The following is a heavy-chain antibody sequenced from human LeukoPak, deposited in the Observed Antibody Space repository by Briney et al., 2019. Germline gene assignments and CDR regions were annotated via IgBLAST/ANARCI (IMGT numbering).Heavy chain of an antibody. CDR3: ARGIVGATHFDY. CDR1: GGTFSSYA. D-gene: IGHD1-26*01. V-gene: IGHV1-69*13. CDR2: IIPIFGTA. J-gene: IGHJ4*02. Sequence: SVKVSCKASGGTFSSYAISWVRQAPGQGLEWMGGIIPIFGTANYAQKFQGRVTITADESTSTAYMELSSLRSEDTAVYYCARGIVGATHFDYWGQGTLVTASS.